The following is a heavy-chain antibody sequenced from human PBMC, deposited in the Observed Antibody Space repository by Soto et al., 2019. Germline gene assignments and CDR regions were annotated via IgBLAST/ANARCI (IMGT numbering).Heavy chain of an antibody. CDR1: GFAFGCSY. D-gene: IGHD3-16*02. V-gene: IGHV3-11*01. Sequence: PGSPLILSCVGSGFAFGCSYMNWIRPDPGKGLEWISYISDTGRTIHYADSVKGRFVISRDNSRDSLYLQMNDLRADDTAIYYCAGFKEGKIVGLRWLDPWGQGTRVTVSA. CDR3: AGFKEGKIVGLRWLDP. J-gene: IGHJ5*02. CDR2: ISDTGRTI.